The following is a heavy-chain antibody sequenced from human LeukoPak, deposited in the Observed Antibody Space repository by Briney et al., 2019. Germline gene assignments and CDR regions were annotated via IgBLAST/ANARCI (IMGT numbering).Heavy chain of an antibody. D-gene: IGHD3-9*01. J-gene: IGHJ4*02. CDR2: ISGSGGST. CDR3: AKVTVLRYFDWLRNYFDY. V-gene: IGHV3-23*01. CDR1: GFTFSSYA. Sequence: GGSLRLSCAASGFTFSSYAMSWVRQAPGKGLEWVSAISGSGGSTYYADSVKGRFTISRDNSKNTLYLRMNSLRAEDTAVYYCAKVTVLRYFDWLRNYFDYWGQGTLVTVSS.